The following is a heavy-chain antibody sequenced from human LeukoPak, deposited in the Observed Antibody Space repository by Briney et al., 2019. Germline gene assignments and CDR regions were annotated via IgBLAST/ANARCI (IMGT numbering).Heavy chain of an antibody. Sequence: SETLSLTCTVSGGSISSSSYYWGWIRQPPGKGLEWIGSIYYSGSTYYNRSLKSRVTISVGTSKNQFSLKLSSVTAADTAVYYCARRGLTPNAFGIWGQGTMVTVSS. V-gene: IGHV4-39*01. J-gene: IGHJ3*02. CDR2: IYYSGST. D-gene: IGHD4-23*01. CDR1: GGSISSSSYY. CDR3: ARRGLTPNAFGI.